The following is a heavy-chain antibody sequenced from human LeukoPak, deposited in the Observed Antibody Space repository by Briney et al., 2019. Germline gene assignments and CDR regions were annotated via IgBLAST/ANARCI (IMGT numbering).Heavy chain of an antibody. V-gene: IGHV4-34*01. J-gene: IGHJ4*02. CDR2: INHSGST. Sequence: PSETLSLTCAVYGGSFSGYYWSWIRQPPGKGLEWIGEINHSGSTNYNPSLKSRVTISVDTSKNQFSLKLSFVTAADTAVYYCARRAPPFDYWGQGTLVTVSS. CDR3: ARRAPPFDY. CDR1: GGSFSGYY.